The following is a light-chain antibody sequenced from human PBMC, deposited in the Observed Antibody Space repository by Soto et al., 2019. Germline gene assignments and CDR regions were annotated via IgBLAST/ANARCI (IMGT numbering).Light chain of an antibody. CDR1: QGISSF. V-gene: IGKV1-9*01. J-gene: IGKJ4*01. CDR2: AAS. Sequence: IQLTQSPSSLSASVGDRVTITCRASQGISSFLAWYQQKPGKAPNLLIYAASTLQGGVPSRFSGGGSGTDFTLTIDRLQPEDFATYYCQQVDVYPSTFGGGTKVDIK. CDR3: QQVDVYPST.